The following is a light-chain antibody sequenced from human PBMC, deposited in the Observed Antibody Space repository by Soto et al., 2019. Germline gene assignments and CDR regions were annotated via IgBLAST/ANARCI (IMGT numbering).Light chain of an antibody. CDR2: DSN. CDR3: CSHAGRNTYV. CDR1: SSNIGNFY. Sequence: QSVLTQPPSVSAAPGQKVTISCSGSSSNIGNFYVSWYQQLPGTAPKLLIYDSNKRPSEIPDRFSGSKSGTSATLGITGLQTGDEADYYCCSHAGRNTYVFGTGTKVTVL. V-gene: IGLV1-51*01. J-gene: IGLJ1*01.